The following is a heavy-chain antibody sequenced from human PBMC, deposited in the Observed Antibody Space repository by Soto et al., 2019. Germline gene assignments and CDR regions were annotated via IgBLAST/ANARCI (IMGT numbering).Heavy chain of an antibody. CDR2: ISAYNGNT. CDR1: GYTFTSYG. V-gene: IGHV1-18*01. Sequence: ASVKVSCKASGYTFTSYGISWVRQAPGQGLEWMGWISAYNGNTNYAQKLQGRVTMTTDTSTSTAYMELRSLRSDDTAVYYCAIHVGNSGWWYYFDYWGQGTLVTVSS. D-gene: IGHD6-19*01. CDR3: AIHVGNSGWWYYFDY. J-gene: IGHJ4*02.